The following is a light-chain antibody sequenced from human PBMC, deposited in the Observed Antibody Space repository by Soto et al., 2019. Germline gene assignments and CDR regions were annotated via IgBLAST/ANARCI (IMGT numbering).Light chain of an antibody. CDR3: QQYGSSPPMYT. V-gene: IGKV3-20*01. Sequence: TVLTQSPGTLSLSPGERATLSCRASQSVSSSYLAWYQQKPGQAPRLLIYGTSIRAAGIPDRFSGSGSGADFTLTISRLEPEDVAVYYCQQYGSSPPMYTFGQGTKLEIK. CDR1: QSVSSSY. J-gene: IGKJ2*01. CDR2: GTS.